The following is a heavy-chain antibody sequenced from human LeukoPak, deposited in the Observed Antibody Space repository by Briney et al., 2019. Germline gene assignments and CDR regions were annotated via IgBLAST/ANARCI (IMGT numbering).Heavy chain of an antibody. Sequence: SGASLQISCEASGSTISSYCIGWGRQLPGKGLEWMGIIYPRDSDTRYNPSLQSQVTISVDTSIGTAYLQWSSLKASDTAIYYCARQNDFRLDYWGQGTLVTVSS. CDR2: IYPRDSDT. D-gene: IGHD3-3*01. V-gene: IGHV5-51*01. CDR1: GSTISSYC. CDR3: ARQNDFRLDY. J-gene: IGHJ4*02.